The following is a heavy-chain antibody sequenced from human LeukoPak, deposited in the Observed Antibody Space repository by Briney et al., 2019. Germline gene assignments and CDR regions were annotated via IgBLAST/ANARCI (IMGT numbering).Heavy chain of an antibody. J-gene: IGHJ4*02. Sequence: ASVKVSCKASGYTFTTYYLHWVRQAPGQGLEWMGLINPSGGSTSYAQKFQGRVTMTRDTSTGTVYMELSSLRSEDTAVYYCARIIAASATWDYWGQGTLVTVSS. CDR1: GYTFTTYY. V-gene: IGHV1-46*01. CDR3: ARIIAASATWDY. CDR2: INPSGGST. D-gene: IGHD6-13*01.